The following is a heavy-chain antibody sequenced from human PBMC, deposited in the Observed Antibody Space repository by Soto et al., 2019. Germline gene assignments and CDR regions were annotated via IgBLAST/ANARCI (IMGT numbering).Heavy chain of an antibody. CDR1: GYTFTSYG. V-gene: IGHV1-18*04. J-gene: IGHJ6*02. CDR3: ARDRGPTVYYYYGMDI. Sequence: ASVKVSCKASGYTFTSYGISWVRQAPGQGLEWMGWISAYNGNTNYAQKLQGRVTMTTDTSTSTAYMELRSLRSDDTAVYYCARDRGPTVYYYYGMDIWGQGTTVTVSS. CDR2: ISAYNGNT. D-gene: IGHD3-10*01.